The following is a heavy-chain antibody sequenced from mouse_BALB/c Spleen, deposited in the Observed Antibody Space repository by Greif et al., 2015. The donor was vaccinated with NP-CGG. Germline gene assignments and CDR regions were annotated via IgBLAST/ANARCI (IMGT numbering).Heavy chain of an antibody. CDR2: ISNSGGST. D-gene: IGHD1-2*01. J-gene: IGHJ3*01. V-gene: IGHV5-12-2*01. CDR1: GFTFSSYT. CDR3: ASGSFAY. Sequence: EVQLQESGGGLVQPGGSLKLSCAASGFTFSSYTMSWVRQTPEKRLEWVAYISNSGGSTYYPDTVKGRFTISRDNAKNTLYLQMSSLKSEDTAMYYCASGSFAYWGQGTLVTVSA.